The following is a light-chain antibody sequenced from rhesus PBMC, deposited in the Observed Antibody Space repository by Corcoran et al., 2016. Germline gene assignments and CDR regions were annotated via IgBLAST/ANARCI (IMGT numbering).Light chain of an antibody. CDR3: RHGYGTPLT. CDR2: TAS. Sequence: DIQMTQSPSSLLASVGDRVTITRRASENVNYYLNWYQQKPGQAPKLLLYTASTLHSGVPSRFSGRGSGTVYTFTIRSLQPEDVTTYYCRHGYGTPLTFGGRTKVKIK. J-gene: IGKJ4*01. V-gene: IGKV1-74*01. CDR1: ENVNYY.